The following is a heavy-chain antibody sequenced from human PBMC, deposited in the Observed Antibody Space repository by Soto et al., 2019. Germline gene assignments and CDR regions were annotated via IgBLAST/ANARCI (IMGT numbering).Heavy chain of an antibody. CDR2: TYYRSNWRH. CDR1: GDSVSSNTAA. Sequence: SQTLSLTRAISGDSVSSNTAAWNWIRSSPSRGLEWLGRTYYRSNWRHDYAVSVRSRITVNPDTSKNHFSLQLNSVTPDDTAVYYCARGVAGSGFDLWGQGTLVTVSS. J-gene: IGHJ4*02. CDR3: ARGVAGSGFDL. V-gene: IGHV6-1*01. D-gene: IGHD6-19*01.